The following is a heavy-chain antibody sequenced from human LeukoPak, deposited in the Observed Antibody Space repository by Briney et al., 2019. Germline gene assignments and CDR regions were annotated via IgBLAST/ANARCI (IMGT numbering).Heavy chain of an antibody. J-gene: IGHJ5*02. D-gene: IGHD6-13*01. CDR3: AKDSPYSSSWYERSGWFDP. CDR2: ISYDGSNK. V-gene: IGHV3-30*18. Sequence: GGSLRLSCAASGFTFSSYGMHWVRQAPGKGLEWVAVISYDGSNKYYADSVKGRFTISRDNSKNTLYLQMNSLRAEDTAVYYCAKDSPYSSSWYERSGWFDPWGQGTLVTVSS. CDR1: GFTFSSYG.